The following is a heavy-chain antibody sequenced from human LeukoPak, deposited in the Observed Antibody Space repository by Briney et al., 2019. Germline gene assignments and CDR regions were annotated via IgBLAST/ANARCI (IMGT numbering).Heavy chain of an antibody. CDR1: GFTFSSYA. CDR2: ISYDGSNK. Sequence: GGSLRLSCAASGFTFSSYAMHWVRQAPGKGLEWVALISYDGSNKYYADSVKGRFTISRDNSKNTLYLQMNSLRAEDTAVYYCARGSSGWTGFDYFDYWGQGALVTVSS. CDR3: ARGSSGWTGFDYFDY. J-gene: IGHJ4*02. V-gene: IGHV3-30-3*01. D-gene: IGHD6-19*01.